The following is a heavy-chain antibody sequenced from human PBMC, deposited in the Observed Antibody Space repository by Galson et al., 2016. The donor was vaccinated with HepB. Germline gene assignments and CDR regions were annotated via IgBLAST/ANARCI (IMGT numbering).Heavy chain of an antibody. Sequence: SLRLSCAASGISFSSYAMSWVRQAPGKGLEWVSAIRGSGGTTYYADSVKGRFTISRDNSKNTLYLQMNSLRVEDTAIYYSAKAEMTTVTRFEHWGQGTLVTVSP. D-gene: IGHD4-17*01. CDR3: AKAEMTTVTRFEH. CDR2: IRGSGGTT. CDR1: GISFSSYA. J-gene: IGHJ4*02. V-gene: IGHV3-23*01.